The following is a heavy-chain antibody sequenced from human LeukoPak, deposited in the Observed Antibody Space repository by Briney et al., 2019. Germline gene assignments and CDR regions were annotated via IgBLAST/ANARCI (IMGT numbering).Heavy chain of an antibody. Sequence: GGSLRLSCAASGFTFSSYSMDWVRQAPGKGLEWASSISSSSSYIYYADSVKGRFTISRDNAKNSLYLQMNSLRAEDTAVYYCARASIYCSGGSCYSAYYYGMDVWGQGTTVTVSS. J-gene: IGHJ6*02. CDR1: GFTFSSYS. V-gene: IGHV3-21*01. CDR2: ISSSSSYI. CDR3: ARASIYCSGGSCYSAYYYGMDV. D-gene: IGHD2-15*01.